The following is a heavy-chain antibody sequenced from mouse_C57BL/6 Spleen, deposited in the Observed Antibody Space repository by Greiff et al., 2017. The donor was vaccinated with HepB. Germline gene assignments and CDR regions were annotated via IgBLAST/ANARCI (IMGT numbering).Heavy chain of an antibody. J-gene: IGHJ3*01. CDR3: TRPVTSWFAY. CDR1: GYTFTDYE. Sequence: QVQLKQSGAELVRPGASVTLSCKASGYTFTDYEMHWVKQTPVHGLEWIGAIDPETGGTAYNQKFKGKAILTADKSSSTAYMELRSLTSEDSAVYYCTRPVTSWFAYWGQGTLVTVSA. V-gene: IGHV1-15*01. D-gene: IGHD2-2*01. CDR2: IDPETGGT.